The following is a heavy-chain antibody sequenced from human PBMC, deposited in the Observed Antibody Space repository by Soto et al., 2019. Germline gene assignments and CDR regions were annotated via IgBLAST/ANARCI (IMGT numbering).Heavy chain of an antibody. Sequence: GGSLRLSCAASGFTFSSYGMHWVRQAPGKGLEWVVVIWYDGSNKYYADSVKGRFTISRDNSKNTLYLQMNSLRAEDTAVYYCARDHHYDFWSGYPAGDYWGQGTLVTVSS. CDR3: ARDHHYDFWSGYPAGDY. CDR2: IWYDGSNK. CDR1: GFTFSSYG. V-gene: IGHV3-33*01. D-gene: IGHD3-3*01. J-gene: IGHJ4*02.